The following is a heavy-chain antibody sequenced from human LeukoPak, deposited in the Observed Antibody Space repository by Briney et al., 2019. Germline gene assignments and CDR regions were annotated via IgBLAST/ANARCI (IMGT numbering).Heavy chain of an antibody. Sequence: ASVKVSCKASGGTFSSYGINWVRQAPGQGLEWMGGIIPIFGTANYAQMFQGRVTISADESTSTVYMDLSSLTSDDTAVYYCATDLYASGSFYYDSWGQGTLVTVSS. V-gene: IGHV1-69*13. CDR3: ATDLYASGSFYYDS. CDR2: IIPIFGTA. D-gene: IGHD3-10*01. CDR1: GGTFSSYG. J-gene: IGHJ4*02.